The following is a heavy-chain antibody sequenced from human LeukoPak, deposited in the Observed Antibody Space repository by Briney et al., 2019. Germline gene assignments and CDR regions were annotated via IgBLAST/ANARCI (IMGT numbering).Heavy chain of an antibody. Sequence: TGGPLRLSCAASGFAFSNAWMNWVRQAPGKGLEWVGRIKSKTDGGTADYAAPVKGRFTISRDDSKNTLYLQMNSLKTEDTAVYYCTTEGGVHAVTTLNWFDPWGQGTLVTVSS. J-gene: IGHJ5*02. V-gene: IGHV3-15*01. D-gene: IGHD4-17*01. CDR3: TTEGGVHAVTTLNWFDP. CDR1: GFAFSNAW. CDR2: IKSKTDGGTA.